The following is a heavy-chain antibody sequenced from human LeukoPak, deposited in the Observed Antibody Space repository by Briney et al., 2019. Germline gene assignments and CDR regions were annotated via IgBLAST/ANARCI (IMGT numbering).Heavy chain of an antibody. Sequence: ASVKVSCKASGYTFTSHGISWVRQAPRQGLEWMGWISAYNGNTNYAQNFQGRVTLTTDTSTSTAYMELRSLRSDDTTVYYCARYQLLEKNWFDPWGQGTLVTVSS. V-gene: IGHV1-18*01. CDR1: GYTFTSHG. J-gene: IGHJ5*02. CDR2: ISAYNGNT. CDR3: ARYQLLEKNWFDP. D-gene: IGHD2-2*01.